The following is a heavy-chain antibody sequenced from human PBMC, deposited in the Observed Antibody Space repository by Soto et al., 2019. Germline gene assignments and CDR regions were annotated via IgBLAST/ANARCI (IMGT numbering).Heavy chain of an antibody. V-gene: IGHV3-48*03. CDR3: ATPYYFNH. CDR2: ISTSGSTI. J-gene: IGHJ1*01. D-gene: IGHD3-16*01. Sequence: PGGSLRLSCAASGFTFNRFEMTWVRQAPGKGLEWVSYISTSGSTIYYADSVRGRFTVSRDNAKNSLFLQMNSLGVEDTAVYYCATPYYFNHWGPGTLVTVSS. CDR1: GFTFNRFE.